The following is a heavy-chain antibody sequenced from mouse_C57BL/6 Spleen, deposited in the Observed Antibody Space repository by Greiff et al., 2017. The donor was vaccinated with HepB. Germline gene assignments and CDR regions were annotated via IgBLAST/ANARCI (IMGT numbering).Heavy chain of an antibody. CDR1: GYTFTDYY. CDR3: ARSLRYYFDY. V-gene: IGHV1-26*01. CDR2: INPNNGGT. J-gene: IGHJ2*01. D-gene: IGHD1-1*01. Sequence: EVQLQQSGPELVKPGASVKISCKASGYTFTDYYMNRVKQSHGKSLEWIGDINPNNGGTSYNQKFKGKATLTVDKSSSTAYMELRSLTSEDSAVYYCARSLRYYFDYWGQGTTLTVSS.